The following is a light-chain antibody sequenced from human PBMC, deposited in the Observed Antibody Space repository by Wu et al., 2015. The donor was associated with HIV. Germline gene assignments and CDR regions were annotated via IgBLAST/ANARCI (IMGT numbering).Light chain of an antibody. Sequence: EIVMTQSPATLSVSPGERATLSCRASQSVSSNLAWYQQKPGQAPRLLIYGASTRATGIPARFSGSGSGTEFTLTISSLQSEDFAVYYCQQYNTLWTFGQGTKVEIK. CDR3: QQYNTLWT. J-gene: IGKJ1*01. CDR1: QSVSSN. V-gene: IGKV3-15*01. CDR2: GAS.